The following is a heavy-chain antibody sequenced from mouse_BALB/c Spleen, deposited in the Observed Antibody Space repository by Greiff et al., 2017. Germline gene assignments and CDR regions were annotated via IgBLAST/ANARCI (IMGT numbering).Heavy chain of an antibody. D-gene: IGHD2-1*01. J-gene: IGHJ4*01. Sequence: EVKLVESGGGLVQPGGSMKLSCVASGFTFSNYWMNWVRQSPEKGLEWVAEIRLKSNNYATHYAESVKGRFTISRDDSKSSVYLQMNNLRAEDTGIYYCTRNGNYGYYYAMDYWGQGTSVTVSS. CDR1: GFTFSNYW. V-gene: IGHV6-6*02. CDR3: TRNGNYGYYYAMDY. CDR2: IRLKSNNYAT.